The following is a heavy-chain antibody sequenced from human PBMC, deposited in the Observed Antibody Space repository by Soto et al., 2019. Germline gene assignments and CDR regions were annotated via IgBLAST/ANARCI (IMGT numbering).Heavy chain of an antibody. J-gene: IGHJ5*02. Sequence: QVQLVQSGTEVKKPGASVKVSCKASGYSFITYGISWVQQAPGQGLEWMGWISADDGETNYAQKFQDRVTMTTDTYTTTAYLELRSLRSDATAVYYWARDPRQHRYSSRGGGLEHWGQGTLVTVAS. V-gene: IGHV1-18*01. CDR1: GYSFITYG. CDR2: ISADDGET. CDR3: ARDPRQHRYSSRGGGLEH. D-gene: IGHD6-13*01.